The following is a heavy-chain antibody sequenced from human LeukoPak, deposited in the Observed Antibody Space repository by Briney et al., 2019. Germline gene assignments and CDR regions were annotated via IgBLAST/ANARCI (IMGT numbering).Heavy chain of an antibody. D-gene: IGHD5-18*01. J-gene: IGHJ4*02. CDR1: GYTFTGYY. V-gene: IGHV1-2*06. CDR3: ARSRYTSMVSFDY. Sequence: ASVKVSCKASGYTFTGYYMHWVRQAPGQGLEWMGRINPNSGGTNYAQKFQGRVTMTRDTSISTAYMELSRLRSDDTAVYYCARSRYTSMVSFDYWGQGTLVTVSS. CDR2: INPNSGGT.